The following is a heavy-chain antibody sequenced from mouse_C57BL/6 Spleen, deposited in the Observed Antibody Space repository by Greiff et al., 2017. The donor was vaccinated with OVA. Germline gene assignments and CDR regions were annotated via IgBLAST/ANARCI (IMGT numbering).Heavy chain of an antibody. Sequence: QVQLQQPGAELVKPGASVKLSCKASGYTFTSYWMQWVKQRPGQGLEWIGEIDPSDSYTNYNQKFTGKATLTVDTSSSTAYMQLSSLTSEDSAVYYCARQIELLRRDFDYWGQGTTLTVSS. CDR3: ARQIELLRRDFDY. CDR2: IDPSDSYT. CDR1: GYTFTSYW. J-gene: IGHJ2*01. V-gene: IGHV1-50*01. D-gene: IGHD1-1*01.